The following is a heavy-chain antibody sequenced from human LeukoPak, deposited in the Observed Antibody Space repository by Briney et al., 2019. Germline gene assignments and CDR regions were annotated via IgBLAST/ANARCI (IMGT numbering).Heavy chain of an antibody. J-gene: IGHJ6*02. V-gene: IGHV3-23*01. CDR1: GFTFSSYA. Sequence: GGSLRLSCAASGFTFSSYAMSWVRQAPGKGLEWVSAISGSGGSTYYADSVKGRFTISRDNSKNTLYLQMNSLRAEDTAVYYCAKDITMVRGVILGDYYYYGMDVWAKGPRSPSP. CDR3: AKDITMVRGVILGDYYYYGMDV. CDR2: ISGSGGST. D-gene: IGHD3-10*01.